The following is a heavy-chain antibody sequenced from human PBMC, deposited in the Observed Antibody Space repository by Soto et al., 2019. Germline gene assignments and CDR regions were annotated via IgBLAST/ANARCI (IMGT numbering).Heavy chain of an antibody. J-gene: IGHJ4*02. V-gene: IGHV1-46*01. D-gene: IGHD3-3*01. CDR1: GYTLTSYY. CDR2: INPSGGST. Sequence: ASVKVSCKASGYTLTSYYMHWVRQAPGQGLEWMGIINPSGGSTSYAQKFQGRVTMTRDTSTSTVYMELSSLRSEDTAVYYCARNKIYDFWSGYSLGYWGQGTLVTVSS. CDR3: ARNKIYDFWSGYSLGY.